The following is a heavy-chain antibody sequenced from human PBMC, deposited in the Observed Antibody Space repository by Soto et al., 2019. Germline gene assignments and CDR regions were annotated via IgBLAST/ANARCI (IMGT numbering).Heavy chain of an antibody. J-gene: IGHJ6*02. CDR2: IYSGGST. Sequence: HPGGSLRLSCAASGFTVSSNYMSWVRQAPGKGLEWVSVIYSGGSTYYADSVKGRFTISRDNSENTLYLQMNSLRAEDTAVYYCARDVAVVVPAARGPRDSYYSYYGVDFWGQGTTVTVSS. V-gene: IGHV3-66*01. D-gene: IGHD2-2*01. CDR3: ARDVAVVVPAARGPRDSYYSYYGVDF. CDR1: GFTVSSNY.